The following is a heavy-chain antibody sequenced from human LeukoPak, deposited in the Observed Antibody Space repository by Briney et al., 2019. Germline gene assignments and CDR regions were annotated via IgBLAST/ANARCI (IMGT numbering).Heavy chain of an antibody. CDR1: GESFSGYY. Sequence: SETLSLTCTVYGESFSGYYCSWIRQPPGKGLEWIGEINHSGSTNYNPSLKSRVTISVDRSENQFSLRLSSVTAADTAIYYCARTGYGAFDIWGQGTMVTVSS. V-gene: IGHV4-34*01. CDR2: INHSGST. D-gene: IGHD5-18*01. J-gene: IGHJ3*02. CDR3: ARTGYGAFDI.